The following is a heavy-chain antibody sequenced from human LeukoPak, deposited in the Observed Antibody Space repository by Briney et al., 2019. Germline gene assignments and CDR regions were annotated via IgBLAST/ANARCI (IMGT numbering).Heavy chain of an antibody. CDR1: GGTFSSYA. D-gene: IGHD2-21*02. J-gene: IGHJ1*01. CDR3: ASNIVVVTATQYFQH. CDR2: IIPIFGTA. V-gene: IGHV1-69*13. Sequence: SVKVSCKASGGTFSSYAISWVRQAPGQGLEWMGGIIPIFGTANYAQKFQGRVTITADESTSTAYMELSSLRSEDTAVYYCASNIVVVTATQYFQHWGQGTLVTVSS.